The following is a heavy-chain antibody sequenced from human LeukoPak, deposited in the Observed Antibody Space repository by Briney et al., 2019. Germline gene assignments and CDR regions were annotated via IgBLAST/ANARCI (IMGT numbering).Heavy chain of an antibody. Sequence: HGESLKISCKASGFSFTFTKNCIGWVRQEPGKGLEWMGIIYPVDSDIRYNPSFQGQVTISVDKSINTTYLQWSSLKASDTAIYYCERHLATVTASRQYYYYGMDVWGQGTTVTVSS. CDR2: IYPVDSDI. V-gene: IGHV5-51*01. J-gene: IGHJ6*02. CDR3: ERHLATVTASRQYYYYGMDV. D-gene: IGHD4-17*01. CDR1: GFSFTFTKNC.